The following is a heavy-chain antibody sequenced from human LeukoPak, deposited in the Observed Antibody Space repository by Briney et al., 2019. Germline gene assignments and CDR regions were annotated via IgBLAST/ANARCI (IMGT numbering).Heavy chain of an antibody. D-gene: IGHD6-6*01. CDR1: GGTFSSYA. CDR2: IIPILGIA. CDR3: ARDRGGGGQLVRGVFDY. J-gene: IGHJ4*02. Sequence: SVKVSCKASGGTFSSYAISWVRQAPGQGLEWMGRIIPILGIANYAQKFQGRVTITADKSTSTAYMELSSLRSEDTAVYYCARDRGGGGQLVRGVFDYWGQGTLVTVSS. V-gene: IGHV1-69*04.